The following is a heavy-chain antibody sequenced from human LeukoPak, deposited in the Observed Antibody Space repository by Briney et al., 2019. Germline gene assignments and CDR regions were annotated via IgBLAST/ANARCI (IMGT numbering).Heavy chain of an antibody. D-gene: IGHD3-22*01. CDR1: GGSISSYY. CDR2: IYYSGRT. J-gene: IGHJ6*03. CDR3: ARVASEIVVVMTRAYYYYYMDV. Sequence: PSETLSLTCSVSGGSISSYYWSWIRQLPGRGLEWIGYIYYSGRTSYNPSLKSRVTISVDTSKNQFSLKLSSVTAADTAVYYCARVASEIVVVMTRAYYYYYMDVWGKGTTVTISS. V-gene: IGHV4-59*01.